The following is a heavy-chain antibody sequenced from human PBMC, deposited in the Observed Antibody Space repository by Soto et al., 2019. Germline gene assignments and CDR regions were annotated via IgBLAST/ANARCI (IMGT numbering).Heavy chain of an antibody. CDR3: ASPSSSSY. D-gene: IGHD6-6*01. J-gene: IGHJ4*02. Sequence: XVKVSCKVSGGTFTSYTISWVRQAPGQGLEWMGRIIPILGIANYAQKFQGRVTITADKSTSTAYMELSSLRSEDTAVYYCASPSSSSYWGQGTLVTVSS. V-gene: IGHV1-69*02. CDR1: GGTFTSYT. CDR2: IIPILGIA.